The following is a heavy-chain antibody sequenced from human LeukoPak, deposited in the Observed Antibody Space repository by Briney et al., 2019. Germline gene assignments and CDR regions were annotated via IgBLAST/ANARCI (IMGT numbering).Heavy chain of an antibody. J-gene: IGHJ4*02. CDR3: ASVLYYDSSGYPAD. CDR1: GGSFSGYY. CDR2: INHSGST. D-gene: IGHD3-22*01. Sequence: SETLSLTCAVYGGSFSGYYWSWLRQPPGKGLEWIGEINHSGSTNYNPSLKSRVTISVDTSKNQFSLKLSSVTAADTAVYYCASVLYYDSSGYPADWGQGTLVTVSS. V-gene: IGHV4-34*01.